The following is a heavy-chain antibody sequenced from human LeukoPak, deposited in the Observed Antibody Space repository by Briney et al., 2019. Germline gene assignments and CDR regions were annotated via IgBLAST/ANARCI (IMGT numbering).Heavy chain of an antibody. V-gene: IGHV4-4*07. CDR2: IYTSGST. D-gene: IGHD3-3*01. J-gene: IGHJ4*02. CDR3: ARGSYDFWSGYYLFDY. CDR1: GGSISSYY. Sequence: SETLSLTCTVSGGSISSYYWSWIRQPAGKGLEWIGRIYTSGSTNYNPSLKSRVTMSVDTSKNQFSLKLSSVTAADTAVYYCARGSYDFWSGYYLFDYWGQGTLVTVSS.